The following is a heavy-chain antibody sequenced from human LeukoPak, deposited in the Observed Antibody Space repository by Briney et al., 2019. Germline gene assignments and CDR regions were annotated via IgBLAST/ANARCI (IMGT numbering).Heavy chain of an antibody. D-gene: IGHD5/OR15-5a*01. CDR3: ARDLSTMTRHGVGY. Sequence: GGSLRLSCAASGFTFSDFYMNWIRQAPGKGLEWVSYISGSGTSIYYADSVKGRFTISRDNAKNSLYLQMDSLRAEDTAVYYCARDLSTMTRHGVGYWGQGTLVTVSS. CDR2: ISGSGTSI. V-gene: IGHV3-11*01. J-gene: IGHJ4*02. CDR1: GFTFSDFY.